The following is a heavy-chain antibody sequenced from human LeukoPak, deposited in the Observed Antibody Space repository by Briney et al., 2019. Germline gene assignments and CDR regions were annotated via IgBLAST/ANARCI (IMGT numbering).Heavy chain of an antibody. CDR3: ARDPGFTGWYFDL. Sequence: PSETLSLTCTVSSGSINSYYWSWIRQPAGKGLEWIGRIYTSGSTNYNPSLTSRVTISVDTSKNQFSLKLSSVTAADTAVYYCARDPGFTGWYFDLWGRGTLVTVSS. V-gene: IGHV4-4*07. D-gene: IGHD1-14*01. CDR1: SGSINSYY. CDR2: IYTSGST. J-gene: IGHJ2*01.